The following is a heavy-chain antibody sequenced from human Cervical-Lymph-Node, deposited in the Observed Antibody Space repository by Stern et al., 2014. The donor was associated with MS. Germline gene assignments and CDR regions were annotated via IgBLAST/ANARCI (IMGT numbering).Heavy chain of an antibody. Sequence: QVQLMQSGGGVVQPGRSLRLSCAASGFTFSSYGMHWVRQAPGKGLEWVAVISYDGSNKYYADSVKGRFTISRDNSKNTLYLQMNSLRAEDTAVYYCAKDDSWELPDYYYGMDVWGQGTTVTVSS. CDR1: GFTFSSYG. CDR3: AKDDSWELPDYYYGMDV. J-gene: IGHJ6*02. CDR2: ISYDGSNK. V-gene: IGHV3-30*18. D-gene: IGHD1-26*01.